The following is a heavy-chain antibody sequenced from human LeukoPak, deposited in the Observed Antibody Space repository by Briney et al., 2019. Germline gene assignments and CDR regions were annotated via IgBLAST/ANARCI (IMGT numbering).Heavy chain of an antibody. CDR1: GFTFSSYA. Sequence: GGSLRLSCAASGFTFSSYAMSWVRQASGKGLEWVGRIRSKANSYATAYAASVKGRFTISRDDSKNTAYLQMNSLKTEDTAVYYCTRPWDSSGRDYWGQGTLVTVSS. CDR2: IRSKANSYAT. CDR3: TRPWDSSGRDY. J-gene: IGHJ4*02. V-gene: IGHV3-73*01. D-gene: IGHD6-19*01.